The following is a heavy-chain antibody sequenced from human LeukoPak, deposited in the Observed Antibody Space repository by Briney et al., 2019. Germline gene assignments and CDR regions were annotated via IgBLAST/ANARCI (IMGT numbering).Heavy chain of an antibody. CDR2: ISGSGGST. V-gene: IGHV3-23*01. J-gene: IGHJ4*02. D-gene: IGHD6-6*01. CDR1: GFTFSSYV. CDR3: ARGLYSSSP. Sequence: TGGSLRLSCAASGFTFSSYVMSWVRQAPGKGLEWVSAISGSGGSTYYADSVKGRFTTSRDNSKNTLYLQMNSLRFEDAAVYYCARGLYSSSPWGQGTLVTVSS.